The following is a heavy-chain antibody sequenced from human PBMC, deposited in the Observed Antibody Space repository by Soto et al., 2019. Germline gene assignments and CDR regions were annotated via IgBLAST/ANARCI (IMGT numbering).Heavy chain of an antibody. V-gene: IGHV5-51*01. J-gene: IGHJ4*02. D-gene: IGHD3-10*01. CDR2: IYPRNSET. CDR3: ARPGGSGTYYRFDY. Sequence: GESLKISCQGSGYAFINFWIAWVRQMPGKGLEWMGTIYPRNSETRYSPSFQGQVTISVDRSITTAYLQWSSLKASDTAIYYCARPGGSGTYYRFDYWGQGTPVTVS. CDR1: GYAFINFW.